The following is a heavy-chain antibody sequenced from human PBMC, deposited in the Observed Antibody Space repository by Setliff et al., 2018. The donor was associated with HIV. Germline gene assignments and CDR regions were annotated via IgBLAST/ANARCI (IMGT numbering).Heavy chain of an antibody. Sequence: SETLSLTCIVSGGSLTSHYWGWIRQPPGKGLEWIGFIYYGGNTYYHPSLRSRLSIYTSNNQFSLKLSSVTAADTAVYYCLGIAASEEAQYWGQGTLVTVSS. CDR1: GGSLTSHY. D-gene: IGHD6-13*01. CDR3: LGIAASEEAQY. V-gene: IGHV4-59*04. J-gene: IGHJ1*01. CDR2: IYYGGNT.